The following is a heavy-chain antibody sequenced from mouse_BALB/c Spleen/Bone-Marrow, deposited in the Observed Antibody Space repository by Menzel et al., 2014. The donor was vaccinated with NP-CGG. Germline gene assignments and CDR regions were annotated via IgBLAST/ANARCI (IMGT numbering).Heavy chain of an antibody. CDR3: ARQGYYGKGDY. CDR2: INPDSSTI. D-gene: IGHD2-1*01. CDR1: GFDFSRYW. J-gene: IGHJ2*01. V-gene: IGHV4-1*02. Sequence: VQPKESGGGLVQPGGSLKLSCAASGFDFSRYWMSWVRQAPGKGLEWIGEINPDSSTINYTPSLKGKFIISRDNAKNTLYLQMSKVRSEDTALYYCARQGYYGKGDYWGQGTTLTVSS.